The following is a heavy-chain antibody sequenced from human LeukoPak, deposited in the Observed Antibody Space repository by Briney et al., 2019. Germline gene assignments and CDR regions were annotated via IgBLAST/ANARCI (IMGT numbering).Heavy chain of an antibody. J-gene: IGHJ3*02. V-gene: IGHV1-18*01. CDR3: AREGYNWNGSIDAFDI. Sequence: AASVKVSCKASGYTFTSYGISWVRQAPGQGLEWMGWISAYNGNTNYAQKLQGRVTMTTDTSTSTAYMELRSLRSDDTAVYYCAREGYNWNGSIDAFDIWGQGTMVTVSS. CDR2: ISAYNGNT. D-gene: IGHD1-1*01. CDR1: GYTFTSYG.